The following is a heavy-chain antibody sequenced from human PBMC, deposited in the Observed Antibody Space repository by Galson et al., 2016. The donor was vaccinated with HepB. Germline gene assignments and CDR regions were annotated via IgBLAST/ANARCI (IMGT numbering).Heavy chain of an antibody. D-gene: IGHD1-7*01. Sequence: SLRLSCAASGFTVSRDYMSWVRQAPGKGLEWVSTFFDNGGTSYADSVKGRFTISRDTSKNTLSLEMSSLRAEDTALYYCVRDPGAWNYGNWGQGTQVTVSS. CDR3: VRDPGAWNYGN. CDR2: FFDNGGT. J-gene: IGHJ4*02. V-gene: IGHV3-66*01. CDR1: GFTVSRDY.